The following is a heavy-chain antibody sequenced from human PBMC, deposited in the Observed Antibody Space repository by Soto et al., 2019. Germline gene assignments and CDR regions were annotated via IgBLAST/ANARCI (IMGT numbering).Heavy chain of an antibody. CDR3: ARGRVSSSLGGSGWYSYYYYGMDV. V-gene: IGHV3-21*01. CDR1: GFTFSSYS. Sequence: GGSLRLSCAASGFTFSSYSMNWVRQAPGKGLEWVSSISSSSSYIYYADSVKGRFTISRDNAKNSLYLQMNSLRAEDTAVYYCARGRVSSSLGGSGWYSYYYYGMDVWGQGTTVTVSS. CDR2: ISSSSSYI. J-gene: IGHJ6*02. D-gene: IGHD6-19*01.